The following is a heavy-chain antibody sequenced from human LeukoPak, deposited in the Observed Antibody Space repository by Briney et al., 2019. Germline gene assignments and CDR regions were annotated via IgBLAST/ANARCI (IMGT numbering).Heavy chain of an antibody. D-gene: IGHD5-24*01. J-gene: IGHJ5*02. CDR3: ARDLGGDGYNWFDP. CDR1: GYTFTVYY. CDR2: INPNRSGT. Sequence: ASVKVSCKASGYTFTVYYMHWVRQAPGQGLEWMGWINPNRSGTNNAQTFQGRGTMTRDTSTSTAYMEVSRMRSDDTAVYYCARDLGGDGYNWFDPWGQGTLVTVSS. V-gene: IGHV1-2*02.